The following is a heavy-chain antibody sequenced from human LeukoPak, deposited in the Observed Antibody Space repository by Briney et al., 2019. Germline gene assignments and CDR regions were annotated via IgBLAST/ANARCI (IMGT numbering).Heavy chain of an antibody. CDR1: GGSISSYY. Sequence: SETLSLTCTVSGGSISSYYWGWIRQPPGKGLEWIGSMYHSGNTYKNPSLTSRVTISVDTSKKQFSLRLTSVTAADTAVYYCVDLPGYWGQGTLVTVSS. J-gene: IGHJ4*02. CDR3: VDLPGY. V-gene: IGHV4-59*08. CDR2: MYHSGNT.